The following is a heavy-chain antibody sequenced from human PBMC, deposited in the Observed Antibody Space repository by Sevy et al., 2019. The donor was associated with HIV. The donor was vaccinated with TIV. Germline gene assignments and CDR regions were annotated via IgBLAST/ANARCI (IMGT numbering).Heavy chain of an antibody. CDR3: VMDRRLYYFDY. CDR2: ISGSGGST. J-gene: IGHJ4*02. V-gene: IGHV3-23*01. D-gene: IGHD6-19*01. CDR1: GFTFSSYA. Sequence: GGSLRLSCAASGFTFSSYAMSWVRQAPGKGLEWVSAISGSGGSTYYADSVKGRFTISRDNSKNMLYLQMNSLRAEDTAVYYCVMDRRLYYFDYWGQGTLVTVSS.